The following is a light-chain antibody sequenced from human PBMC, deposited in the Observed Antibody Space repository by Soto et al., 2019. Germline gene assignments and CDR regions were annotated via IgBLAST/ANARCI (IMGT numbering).Light chain of an antibody. Sequence: QSALTQPASVSGSPGQSVTIPCTGTSSDVGSYNYVSWYQQHPGKAPKLMIFDVTNRPSGVSNRFSGSKSDNSASLTISGLQTEDEADYYCTSYTTSNTWVFGGGTKLTVL. V-gene: IGLV2-14*03. J-gene: IGLJ3*02. CDR2: DVT. CDR3: TSYTTSNTWV. CDR1: SSDVGSYNY.